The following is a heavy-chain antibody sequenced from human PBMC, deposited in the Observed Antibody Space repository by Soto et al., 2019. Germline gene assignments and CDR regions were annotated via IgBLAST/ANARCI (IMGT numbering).Heavy chain of an antibody. D-gene: IGHD5-12*01. J-gene: IGHJ4*02. CDR1: GGSISSYY. V-gene: IGHV4-59*08. Sequence: SETLSLTCTVSGGSISSYYWSWIRQPPGKGLEWIGYIYYSGSTNYNPSLKSRVTISVDTSKNQFSLKLSSVTAADTAVYYCARHQSGYSDYFDYWCQGTRVTVSS. CDR2: IYYSGST. CDR3: ARHQSGYSDYFDY.